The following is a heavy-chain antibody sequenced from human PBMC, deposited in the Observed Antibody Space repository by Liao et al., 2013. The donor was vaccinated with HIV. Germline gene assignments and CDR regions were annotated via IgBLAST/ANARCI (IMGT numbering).Heavy chain of an antibody. CDR2: IYTSGST. J-gene: IGHJ5*02. Sequence: QVQLQESGPGLVKPSQTLSLTCTVSGGSISSGSYYWSWIRQPAGKGLEWIGRIYTSGSTNYNPSLKSRVTISVDTSKNQFSLKLSSVTAADTAVYYCARGTFEWLPIRGWFDPWAREPWSPSPQ. V-gene: IGHV4-61*02. D-gene: IGHD3-3*01. CDR1: GGSISSGSYY. CDR3: ARGTFEWLPIRGWFDP.